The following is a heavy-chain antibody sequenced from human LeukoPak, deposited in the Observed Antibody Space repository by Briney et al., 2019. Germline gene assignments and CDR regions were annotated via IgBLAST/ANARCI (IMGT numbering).Heavy chain of an antibody. CDR1: GFTVSSNY. V-gene: IGHV3-53*01. CDR2: IYTGGTP. Sequence: GGSLRLSCVASGFTVSSNYMTWVRQAPGKGLEWVSVIYTGGTPYYADSVKGRFTISRDKSKNTVYLQMNSLRVEDTAVYFCARGAATGPTLGLDYWGQGTLVTVSS. J-gene: IGHJ4*02. CDR3: ARGAATGPTLGLDY. D-gene: IGHD6-13*01.